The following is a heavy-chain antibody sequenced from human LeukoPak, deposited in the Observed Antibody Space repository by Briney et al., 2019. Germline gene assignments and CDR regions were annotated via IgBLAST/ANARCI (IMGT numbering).Heavy chain of an antibody. CDR2: IDLAGEYT. CDR3: ASGNSHAFDI. Sequence: GGSQRLSCAASGFTFSDYWMHWVRQAPGKALVWVSGIDLAGEYTTYADSVKGRFTISRDNAKNTLYLQMNSLRAEDTAVYYCASGNSHAFDIWGQGTMVTVSS. V-gene: IGHV3-74*01. CDR1: GFTFSDYW. J-gene: IGHJ3*02.